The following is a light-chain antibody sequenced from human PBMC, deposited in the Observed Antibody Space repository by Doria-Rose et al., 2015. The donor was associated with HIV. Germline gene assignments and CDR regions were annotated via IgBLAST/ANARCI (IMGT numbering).Light chain of an antibody. J-gene: IGKJ3*01. CDR2: WAS. V-gene: IGKV4-1*01. CDR3: QQYYDTPS. Sequence: DIQVTQSPESLGMSLGERATLNCKSNQSLLYTSTNYLAWYQQKPRQPPKLLTYWASTRQSGVPARFSGSGSGTDFTLTISSLEAEDVAVYYCQQYYDTPSFGPGTTVDIK. CDR1: QSLLYTSTNY.